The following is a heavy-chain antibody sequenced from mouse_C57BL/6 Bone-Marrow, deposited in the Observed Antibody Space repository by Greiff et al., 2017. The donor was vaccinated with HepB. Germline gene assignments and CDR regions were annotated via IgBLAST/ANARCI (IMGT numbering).Heavy chain of an antibody. CDR1: GYTFTSYW. J-gene: IGHJ1*03. Sequence: VQLQQPGAELVKPGASVKMSCKASGYTFTSYWITWVKQWPGQGLEWIGDIYPGSGSTNYNEKFKSKATLTVDTSSSTAYMQLSSLTSEDSAVYYCASNCYGSSIWYFDVWGTGTTVTVSS. CDR3: ASNCYGSSIWYFDV. V-gene: IGHV1-55*01. CDR2: IYPGSGST. D-gene: IGHD1-1*01.